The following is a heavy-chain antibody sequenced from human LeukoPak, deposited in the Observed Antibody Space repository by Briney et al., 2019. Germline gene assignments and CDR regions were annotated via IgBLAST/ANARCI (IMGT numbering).Heavy chain of an antibody. CDR1: VGSLRMYL. V-gene: IGHV4-4*07. CDR3: ARVNYAVSSYCFDY. D-gene: IGHD2-2*01. Sequence: SETLSLNCPLSVGSLRMYLWRLIRQPAGKGLEFIGRIYTTGRTNYNPSLKSRVSMSVDTSKHKFSLWLRHLTAVDTAISVRARVNYAVSSYCFDYWGQGALVSVSS. J-gene: IGHJ4*02. CDR2: IYTTGRT.